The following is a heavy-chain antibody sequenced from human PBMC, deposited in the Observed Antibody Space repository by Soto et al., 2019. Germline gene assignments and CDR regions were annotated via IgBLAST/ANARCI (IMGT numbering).Heavy chain of an antibody. V-gene: IGHV5-10-1*01. Sequence: GESLKISCKGSGYSFTSYWISWVRQMPGKGLEWMGRIDPSDSYTNYSPSFQGHVTISADKSISTAYLQWSSLKASDTAMYYCARLDYDILTGLYYYGMDVWGQGTTVTV. J-gene: IGHJ6*02. CDR2: IDPSDSYT. CDR1: GYSFTSYW. CDR3: ARLDYDILTGLYYYGMDV. D-gene: IGHD3-9*01.